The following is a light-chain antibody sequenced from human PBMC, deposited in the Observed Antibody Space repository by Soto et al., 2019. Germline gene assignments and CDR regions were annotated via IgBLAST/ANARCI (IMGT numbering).Light chain of an antibody. CDR2: EVS. V-gene: IGLV2-14*01. Sequence: QSALTQPASVSGSPGQSITISCTGTSIDVGGYNYVSWYQQHPGKAPKLRIYEVSNRPSGVSNRFSGSKSGNTASLTISGLQAEDEADYYCNSYTSKSTGVFGTGTKLTVL. J-gene: IGLJ1*01. CDR3: NSYTSKSTGV. CDR1: SIDVGGYNY.